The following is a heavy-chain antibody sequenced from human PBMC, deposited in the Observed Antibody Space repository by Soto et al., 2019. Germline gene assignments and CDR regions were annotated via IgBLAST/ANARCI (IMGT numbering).Heavy chain of an antibody. D-gene: IGHD2-15*01. J-gene: IGHJ6*03. Sequence: EVQLVESWGGLVQPGGSLRLSCAASGFTFGNYWMYWVRQAPGKGLVWVSRINSDGSVSSYADSVKGRLTISRDNVKNTLYLQMDSLRVEDTAVYYCARGDCVGGTCYSLAGSFYYYMDVWGKGTTVTVFS. V-gene: IGHV3-74*01. CDR2: INSDGSVS. CDR1: GFTFGNYW. CDR3: ARGDCVGGTCYSLAGSFYYYMDV.